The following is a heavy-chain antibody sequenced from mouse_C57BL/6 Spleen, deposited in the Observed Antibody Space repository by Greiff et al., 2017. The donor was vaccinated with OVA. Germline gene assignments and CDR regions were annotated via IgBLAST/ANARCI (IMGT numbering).Heavy chain of an antibody. CDR2: LWSGGST. J-gene: IGHJ1*03. D-gene: IGHD1-1*01. V-gene: IGHV2-2*01. CDR1: GFSLTSYG. Sequence: VKLMESGPGLVQPSQSLSITCTVSGFSLTSYGVHWVRQSPGKGLEWLGVLWSGGSTDYNAAFISRLSISKDNAKSQVFFKMNSLQADDTAIYYCARNRYYGSSSHWYFDVWGTGTTVTVSS. CDR3: ARNRYYGSSSHWYFDV.